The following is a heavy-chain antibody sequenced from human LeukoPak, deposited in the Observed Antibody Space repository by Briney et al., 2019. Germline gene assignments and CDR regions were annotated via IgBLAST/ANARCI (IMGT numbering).Heavy chain of an antibody. J-gene: IGHJ4*02. Sequence: SETLSLTCAVYGGSFSGYYWSWIRQPPGKGLEWIGEINHSGSTNYSPSLKSRVTISVDTSKNQFSLKLSSVTAADTAVYYCARVGGYSYGSIDYWGQGTLVTVSS. CDR3: ARVGGYSYGSIDY. CDR2: INHSGST. V-gene: IGHV4-34*01. D-gene: IGHD5-18*01. CDR1: GGSFSGYY.